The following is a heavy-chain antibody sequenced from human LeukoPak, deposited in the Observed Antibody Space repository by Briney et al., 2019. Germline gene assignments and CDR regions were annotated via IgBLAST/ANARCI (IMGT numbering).Heavy chain of an antibody. V-gene: IGHV3-21*04. Sequence: PGGSLRLSCAASGFTFSSYSMNWVRQAPGKGLEWVSSISSSSSYIYYADSVKGRFTISRDNAKNSLYLQMNSLRAEDTAVYYCAKSAGTNYYYYMDVWGKGTTVTISS. J-gene: IGHJ6*03. CDR1: GFTFSSYS. CDR3: AKSAGTNYYYYMDV. D-gene: IGHD6-13*01. CDR2: ISSSSSYI.